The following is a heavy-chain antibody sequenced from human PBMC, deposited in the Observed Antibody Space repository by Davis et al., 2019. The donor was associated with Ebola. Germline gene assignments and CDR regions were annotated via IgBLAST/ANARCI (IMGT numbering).Heavy chain of an antibody. CDR3: ARGRAYNWFDP. CDR2: IYYSGST. CDR1: GGSISSSSYY. Sequence: MPGGSLRLSCTVSGGSISSSSYYWGWIRQPPGKGLEWIGSIYYSGSTYYNPSLKSRVTISVDTSKNQFSLKLSSVTAADTAVYYCARGRAYNWFDPWGQGTLVTVSS. J-gene: IGHJ5*02. V-gene: IGHV4-39*01.